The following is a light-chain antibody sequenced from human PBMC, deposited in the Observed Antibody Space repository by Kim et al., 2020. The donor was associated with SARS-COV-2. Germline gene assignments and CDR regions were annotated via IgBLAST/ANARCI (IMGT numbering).Light chain of an antibody. Sequence: QSALTQPRSVSGSPGHSVTFSCTGSSSDVGGYDYVSWYQQHPGKAPQLIIYDVTKRPSGVPDRFSGSKSGYTASLTISGLQPEDEADYYCCSYAGSFTHVFGTGTKVTVL. J-gene: IGLJ1*01. V-gene: IGLV2-11*01. CDR1: SSDVGGYDY. CDR3: CSYAGSFTHV. CDR2: DVT.